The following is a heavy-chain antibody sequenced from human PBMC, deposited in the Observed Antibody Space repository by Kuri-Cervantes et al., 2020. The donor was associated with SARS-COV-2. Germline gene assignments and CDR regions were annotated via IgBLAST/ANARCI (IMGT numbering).Heavy chain of an antibody. D-gene: IGHD3-22*01. CDR2: ISGSGGST. CDR1: GFTFSSYA. CDR3: ARGSYDSSGYYFEDY. Sequence: GESLKISCAASGFTFSSYAMSWVRQAPGKGLEWVSAISGSGGSTYYADSVKGRFTISRDNSKNTLYLQMNSLRAEDTAVYYCARGSYDSSGYYFEDYWGQGTLVTVSS. V-gene: IGHV3-23*01. J-gene: IGHJ4*02.